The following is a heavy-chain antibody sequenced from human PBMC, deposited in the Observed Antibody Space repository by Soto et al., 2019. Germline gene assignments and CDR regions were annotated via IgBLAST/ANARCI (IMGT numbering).Heavy chain of an antibody. J-gene: IGHJ4*02. Sequence: PSETLCLTCTVAGGSISGSSYYWGWIRQPPGKGLEWIGSIFHSGSTFYNPSLKSRVTISVDTSKNQFSLELSSVTAADTAVYYCARQILTGTTSDYWGQGTLVTVSS. D-gene: IGHD1-7*01. CDR1: GGSISGSSYY. CDR3: ARQILTGTTSDY. V-gene: IGHV4-39*01. CDR2: IFHSGST.